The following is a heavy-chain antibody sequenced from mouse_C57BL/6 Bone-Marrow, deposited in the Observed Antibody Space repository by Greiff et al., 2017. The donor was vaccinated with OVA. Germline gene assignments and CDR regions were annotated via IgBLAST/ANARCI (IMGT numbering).Heavy chain of an antibody. V-gene: IGHV1-59*01. D-gene: IGHD4-1*01. CDR2: IDPSDSYT. J-gene: IGHJ2*01. CDR1: GYTFTSYW. Sequence: VKLQQPGAELVRPGTSVKLSCKASGYTFTSYWMHWVKQRPGQGLEWIGVIDPSDSYTNYNQKFKGKATLTVDTSSSTAYMQLSSLTSEDSAVYYCAREEAGMGNYWGQGTTLTVSS. CDR3: AREEAGMGNY.